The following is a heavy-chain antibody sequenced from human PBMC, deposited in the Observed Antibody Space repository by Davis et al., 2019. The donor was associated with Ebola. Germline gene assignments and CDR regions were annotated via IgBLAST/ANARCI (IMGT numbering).Heavy chain of an antibody. CDR3: ARMISSSNFDY. V-gene: IGHV3-11*04. J-gene: IGHJ4*02. CDR1: GFTFSDYY. CDR2: ISSSGSTI. Sequence: GESLKISCAASGFTFSDYYMSWIRQAPGKGLEWVSYISSSGSTIYYADSVKGRFTISRDNAKNSLYLQMNSLRAEETAVYYCARMISSSNFDYWGQGTLVTVSS. D-gene: IGHD6-6*01.